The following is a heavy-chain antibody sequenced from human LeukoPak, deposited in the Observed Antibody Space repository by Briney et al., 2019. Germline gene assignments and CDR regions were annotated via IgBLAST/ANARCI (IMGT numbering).Heavy chain of an antibody. CDR1: GFTFSSYS. V-gene: IGHV3-21*01. Sequence: GGSLRLSCAASGFTFSSYSMNWVRQAPGKGLEWVSSISSSSSYIYYADSVKGRFTTSRDNAKNSLYLQMNSLRAEDTAVYYCATLTYYYDSSGYFYWGQGTLVTVSS. CDR2: ISSSSSYI. CDR3: ATLTYYYDSSGYFY. J-gene: IGHJ4*02. D-gene: IGHD3-22*01.